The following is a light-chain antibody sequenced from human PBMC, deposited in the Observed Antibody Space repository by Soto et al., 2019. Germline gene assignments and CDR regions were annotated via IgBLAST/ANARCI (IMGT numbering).Light chain of an antibody. CDR1: QTVSTY. CDR2: ATS. Sequence: DTQMTQSPSSLSASVVERITITFRASQTVSTYLHWCQQKPGKAPTLLISATSTLQSGVRSRFSGSGSGPEFTLTTTSLQPEDFATYYCQQTYTTPRTFGQGTRV. V-gene: IGKV1-39*01. CDR3: QQTYTTPRT. J-gene: IGKJ1*01.